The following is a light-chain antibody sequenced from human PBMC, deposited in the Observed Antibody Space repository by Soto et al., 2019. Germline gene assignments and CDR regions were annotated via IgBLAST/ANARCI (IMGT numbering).Light chain of an antibody. CDR2: GAS. Sequence: VLTQSPGILSLSPGERATLSCRASRSVASKYFAWYQQKPGRAPRLLIYGASTRATGIPDRFSGSVSGTDFTLTVSRPESEDFAVYFCQHELTFGPGTKV. CDR1: RSVASKY. CDR3: QHELT. J-gene: IGKJ3*01. V-gene: IGKV3-20*01.